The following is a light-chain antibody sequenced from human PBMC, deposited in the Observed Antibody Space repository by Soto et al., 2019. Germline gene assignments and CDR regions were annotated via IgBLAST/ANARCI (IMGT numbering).Light chain of an antibody. Sequence: QSVLTQPPSVSAAPGQKVTISCSGSASNIGNMYVSWYQQLPGTAPKLLIYDNSKRPSGIPDRFSGSKSGTSATLAITGLQTGDEADYYCGTWDTSLSAGVFGGGTKLTVL. J-gene: IGLJ2*01. V-gene: IGLV1-51*01. CDR3: GTWDTSLSAGV. CDR1: ASNIGNMY. CDR2: DNS.